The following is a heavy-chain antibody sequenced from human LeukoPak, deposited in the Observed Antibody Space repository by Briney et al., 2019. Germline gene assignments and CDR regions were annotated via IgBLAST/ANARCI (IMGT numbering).Heavy chain of an antibody. D-gene: IGHD6-19*01. J-gene: IGHJ4*02. Sequence: GGSLRLSCTASGFTFGDYAMSCFRQAPGKGLEWVGFIRSKAYGGTTEYAASVKGRFTISRDDSKSIAYLQMNSLKTEDTAVYYCTREPTAKYSSGWVDYWGQGTLVTVSS. CDR1: GFTFGDYA. CDR3: TREPTAKYSSGWVDY. CDR2: IRSKAYGGTT. V-gene: IGHV3-49*03.